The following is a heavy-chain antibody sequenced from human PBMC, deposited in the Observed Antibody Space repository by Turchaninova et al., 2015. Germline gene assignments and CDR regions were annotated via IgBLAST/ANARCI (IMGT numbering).Heavy chain of an antibody. CDR2: VGWNSGRI. Sequence: EVQLVESGGGLVQPGRSLRLSCVASGFTFADYGMHWVRLATGKSLAVCYGVGWNSGRIGYAESLKGRFTISRDNAKNVLDLNMNSLKPEDTALYYCAKDYCTGGICYKGGFDYWGQGTLVTVSA. J-gene: IGHJ4*02. CDR1: GFTFADYG. CDR3: AKDYCTGGICYKGGFDY. D-gene: IGHD2-8*02. V-gene: IGHV3-9*01.